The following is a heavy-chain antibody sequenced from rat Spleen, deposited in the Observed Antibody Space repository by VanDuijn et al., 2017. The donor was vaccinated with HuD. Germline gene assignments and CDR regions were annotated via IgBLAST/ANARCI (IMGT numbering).Heavy chain of an antibody. CDR2: ISYDGSST. J-gene: IGHJ2*01. Sequence: EVQLVESGGGLVQPGRSLKLSCAASGFTFSNYGMHWIRQAPKKGLEWVATISYDGSSTYYRDSVKGRFTISRDNAKSTLYLQMNSLRSEDTATYYCTGLSSTTAFDYWGQGVMVTVSS. V-gene: IGHV5-7*01. D-gene: IGHD1-6*01. CDR1: GFTFSNYG. CDR3: TGLSSTTAFDY.